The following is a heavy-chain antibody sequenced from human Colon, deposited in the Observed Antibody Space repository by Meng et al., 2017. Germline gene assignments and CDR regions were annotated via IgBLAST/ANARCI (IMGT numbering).Heavy chain of an antibody. CDR3: AAYGSAIYHANKWFDP. J-gene: IGHJ5*02. D-gene: IGHD3-10*01. CDR1: GASITDYY. V-gene: IGHV4-59*01. CDR2: IYYSGGT. Sequence: SETLSLTCTVSGASITDYYWSWIRQSPGKGLEWIGNIYYSGGTNYNPSLKSRVTISVDMSKNQFSLKLSSVTAADTAAYYCAAYGSAIYHANKWFDPWGQGTLVTVSS.